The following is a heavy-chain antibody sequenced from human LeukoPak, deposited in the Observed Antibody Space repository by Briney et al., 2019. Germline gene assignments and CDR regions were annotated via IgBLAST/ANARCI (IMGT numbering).Heavy chain of an antibody. V-gene: IGHV4-34*01. Sequence: SETLSLTCAVYGGSFSGYYWSWIRHPPGKGLEWIGEINHRGSTNYNPSLKSRVTISVDTSKNQFSLKLSSVTAADTAVYYCARAASGWYAYWGQGTLVTVSS. CDR1: GGSFSGYY. CDR3: ARAASGWYAY. CDR2: INHRGST. J-gene: IGHJ4*02. D-gene: IGHD6-19*01.